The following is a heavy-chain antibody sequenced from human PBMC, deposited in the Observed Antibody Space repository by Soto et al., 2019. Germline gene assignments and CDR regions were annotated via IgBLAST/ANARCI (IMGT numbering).Heavy chain of an antibody. CDR2: ISGSGGST. D-gene: IGHD1-1*01. CDR1: GFTFSSYA. Sequence: GGSLRLSCAASGFTFSSYAMSWVRQAPGKGLEWVSAISGSGGSTYYADSVKGRFTISRDNSKNTLYLQMNSLRAEDTAVYYCAKRRERVGTAYYYYGMDVWGQGTTVTVSS. V-gene: IGHV3-23*01. CDR3: AKRRERVGTAYYYYGMDV. J-gene: IGHJ6*02.